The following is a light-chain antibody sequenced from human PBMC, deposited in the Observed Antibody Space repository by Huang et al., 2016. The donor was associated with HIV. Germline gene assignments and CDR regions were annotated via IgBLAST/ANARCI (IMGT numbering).Light chain of an antibody. Sequence: EIVLTQSQATLSLSPGERATLSCRASQNVTDSLAWFRQKPGQAPSLLIYRAANRATGTPANFSGRGSGKDFTLTISSLEPEDFAIYYCQERIHWPRLTFGGGTKVEIK. J-gene: IGKJ4*01. CDR1: QNVTDS. CDR3: QERIHWPRLT. CDR2: RAA. V-gene: IGKV3-11*01.